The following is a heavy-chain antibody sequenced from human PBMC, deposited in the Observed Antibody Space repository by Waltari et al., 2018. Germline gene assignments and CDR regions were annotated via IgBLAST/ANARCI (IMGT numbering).Heavy chain of an antibody. V-gene: IGHV4-34*01. CDR1: GGSFSGYS. CDR2: INHSRST. Sequence: QVQLQQWGAGLLKPSETLSLTCAVYGGSFSGYSWSWIRQPPGKGLEWIGEINHSRSTNYNPSLKSRVTISVDTSKNQFSLKLSSVTAADTAVYYCARGLYGSGSSQFDYWGQGTLVTVSS. J-gene: IGHJ4*02. D-gene: IGHD3-10*01. CDR3: ARGLYGSGSSQFDY.